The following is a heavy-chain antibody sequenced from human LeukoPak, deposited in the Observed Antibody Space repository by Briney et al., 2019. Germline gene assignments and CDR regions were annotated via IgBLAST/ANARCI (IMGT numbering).Heavy chain of an antibody. CDR2: IYPGDSDT. D-gene: IGHD3-22*01. CDR1: GYGFTSYW. CDR3: ARHINTYYYDSSGNGRAFDI. V-gene: IGHV5-51*01. Sequence: GESLKISCKGSGYGFTSYWIGWVRQMPGKGLEWMGIIYPGDSDTRYSPSFQGQVTISADKSISTAYLQWSSLKASDTAMYYCARHINTYYYDSSGNGRAFDIWGQGTMVTVSS. J-gene: IGHJ3*02.